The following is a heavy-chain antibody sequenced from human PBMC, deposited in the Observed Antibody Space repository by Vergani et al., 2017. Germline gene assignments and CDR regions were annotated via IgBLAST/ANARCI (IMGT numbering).Heavy chain of an antibody. CDR1: GFTFNQYG. Sequence: QVQLVESGGGVVQPGRSLRLSCAASGFTFNQYGMHWVRQAPGKGLEWVAVTWYDGNNKQYADSVKGRFTISRDNSKSTMYLQMNSLRDEDTGVYYCARDLPLLYSRFGPWGQGTLVPVSS. V-gene: IGHV3-33*01. J-gene: IGHJ5*02. CDR2: TWYDGNNK. CDR3: ARDLPLLYSRFGP. D-gene: IGHD2/OR15-2a*01.